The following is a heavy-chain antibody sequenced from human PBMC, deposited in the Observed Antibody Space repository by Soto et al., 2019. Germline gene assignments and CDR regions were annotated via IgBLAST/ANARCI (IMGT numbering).Heavy chain of an antibody. D-gene: IGHD2-2*01. CDR2: IYHSGST. CDR3: ARVPDR. J-gene: IGHJ5*02. V-gene: IGHV4-30-2*01. CDR1: GSSLSSGGYS. Sequence: TLSLPFALSGSSLSSGGYSWSWIRQPPGKGLEWIGYIYHSGSTYYNPSLKSRVTISVDRSKNQLSLKLSSVTAADTAVYYCARVPDRWGQGTLVTVSS.